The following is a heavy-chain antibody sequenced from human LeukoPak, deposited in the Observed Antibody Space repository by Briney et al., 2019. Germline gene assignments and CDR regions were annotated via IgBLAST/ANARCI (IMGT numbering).Heavy chain of an antibody. CDR2: IYYSGST. J-gene: IGHJ4*02. V-gene: IGHV4-59*01. D-gene: IGHD6-13*01. Sequence: SETLSLTCTVYGGSISSYYWSWIRQPPGKGLEWIGYIYYSGSTNYNPSLKSRVTISVDTSKNQFSLKLSSVTAADTAVYYCARGIPAAAGSMLPKISYYFDYWGQGTLVTVSS. CDR1: GGSISSYY. CDR3: ARGIPAAAGSMLPKISYYFDY.